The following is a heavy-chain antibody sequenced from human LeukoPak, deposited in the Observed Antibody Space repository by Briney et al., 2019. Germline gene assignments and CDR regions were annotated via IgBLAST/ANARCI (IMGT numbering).Heavy chain of an antibody. CDR1: GDSVSFNSDV. V-gene: IGHV6-1*01. CDR3: VRDANWGLDALDI. D-gene: IGHD7-27*01. J-gene: IGHJ3*02. Sequence: SQTLSLTCALSGDSVSFNSDVWNWVRLSPSRGLEWLGRAYYRSKWLYDYAVSVKSRLSITPDTPKNQFSLQLNSVTPDDTAVYYCVRDANWGLDALDIWGQGTMVTVSS. CDR2: AYYRSKWLY.